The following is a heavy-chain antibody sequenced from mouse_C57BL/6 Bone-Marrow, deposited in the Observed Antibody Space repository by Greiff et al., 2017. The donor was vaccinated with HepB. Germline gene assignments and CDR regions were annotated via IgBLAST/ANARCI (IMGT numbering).Heavy chain of an antibody. CDR3: AHYYGSSLDY. Sequence: QVQLQQPGAELARLGASVKLSCKASAYTFTSYGISGVKQRTGQGLEWIGEIYPRSGNTYYNEKFKGKATLTADKSSSTAYMELRSLTSEDSAVYFCAHYYGSSLDYWGQGTTLTVSS. CDR1: AYTFTSYG. V-gene: IGHV1-81*01. J-gene: IGHJ2*01. D-gene: IGHD1-1*01. CDR2: IYPRSGNT.